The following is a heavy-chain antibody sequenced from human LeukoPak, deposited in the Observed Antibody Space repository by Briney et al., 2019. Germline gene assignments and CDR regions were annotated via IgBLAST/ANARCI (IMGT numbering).Heavy chain of an antibody. V-gene: IGHV4-59*12. Sequence: SETLSLTCTVSGGSITNYYWSWIRQPPGKELEWIGDIYYSGSTSYNPSLKGRVTISVDTSKNQFSLKLSSVTAADTAVYYCAISRGKFRGMDVWGQGTTVTVSS. J-gene: IGHJ6*02. CDR3: AISRGKFRGMDV. D-gene: IGHD2/OR15-2a*01. CDR1: GGSITNYY. CDR2: IYYSGST.